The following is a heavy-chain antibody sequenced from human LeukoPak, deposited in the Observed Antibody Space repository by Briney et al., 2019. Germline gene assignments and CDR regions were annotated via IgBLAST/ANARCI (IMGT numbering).Heavy chain of an antibody. Sequence: GASVKVSCKASGYTFTGYYMHWVRQAPGQGLEWMGWINPNSGGTNYAQKFQGRVTMTRDTSISTAYMELSSLRSEDTAVYYCARALGYCSSTSCYVRGRLYYYYYMDVWGKGTTVTVSS. D-gene: IGHD2-2*01. J-gene: IGHJ6*03. CDR1: GYTFTGYY. V-gene: IGHV1-2*02. CDR2: INPNSGGT. CDR3: ARALGYCSSTSCYVRGRLYYYYYMDV.